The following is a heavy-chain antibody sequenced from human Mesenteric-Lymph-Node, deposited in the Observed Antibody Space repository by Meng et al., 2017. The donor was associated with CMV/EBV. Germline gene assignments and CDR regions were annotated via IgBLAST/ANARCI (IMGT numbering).Heavy chain of an antibody. CDR1: GGSFSSYP. V-gene: IGHV4-59*13. CDR3: GRDNWGSIDY. Sequence: HVQLQESGPRLAKPSEPLSLTCTVSGGSFSSYPWSWIRQPPGKGLEWVGYMSYSGSTNYNPSLKSRITMSLDTSKNQFSLELSSVTAADTAVYYCGRDNWGSIDYWGQGTLVTVSS. D-gene: IGHD7-27*01. CDR2: MSYSGST. J-gene: IGHJ4*02.